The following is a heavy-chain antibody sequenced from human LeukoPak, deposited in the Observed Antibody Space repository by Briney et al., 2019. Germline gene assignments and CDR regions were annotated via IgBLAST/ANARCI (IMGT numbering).Heavy chain of an antibody. CDR3: ARRYGDYRRFDY. D-gene: IGHD4-17*01. CDR2: MYNGGST. V-gene: IGHV4-39*01. J-gene: IGHJ4*01. CDR1: GGSISSSSYY. Sequence: SETLSLTCTVSGGSISSSSYYWGWIRQPPGKGLEWIGSMYNGGSTYYNPSLKSRVTISVDTSKNQFSLKLTSVTAADTAVYYCARRYGDYRRFDYWGQGTLVTVSS.